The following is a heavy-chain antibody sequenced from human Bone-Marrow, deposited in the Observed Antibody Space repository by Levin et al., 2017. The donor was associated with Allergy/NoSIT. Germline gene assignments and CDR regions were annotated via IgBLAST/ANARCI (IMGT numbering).Heavy chain of an antibody. CDR1: GFLLSTYD. V-gene: IGHV3-13*01. D-gene: IGHD6-6*01. CDR3: ARDSSRNGMDV. J-gene: IGHJ6*02. CDR2: IGTASDS. Sequence: TGGSLRLSCAASGFLLSTYDIHWVRQVVGKGLEWVAEIGTASDSYYSESLKGRFTISRENSKNSAYLQMNSLRDEDTAVYFCARDSSRNGMDVWGQGTTVTVSS.